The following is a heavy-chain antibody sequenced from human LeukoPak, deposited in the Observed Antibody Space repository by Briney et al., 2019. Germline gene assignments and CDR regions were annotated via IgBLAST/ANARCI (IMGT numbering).Heavy chain of an antibody. V-gene: IGHV3-33*01. CDR2: IWYDGSNK. CDR3: ARGDYYGSRGDY. CDR1: GFTFSSYG. Sequence: GGALRLSCAASGFTFSSYGMHWVRPAPGKGLEWVAVIWYDGSNKYYADSVKGGSTISRDSSMNTLYLQINSLRAEGTAVYYCARGDYYGSRGDYWGQGTLVTVSS. D-gene: IGHD3-10*01. J-gene: IGHJ4*02.